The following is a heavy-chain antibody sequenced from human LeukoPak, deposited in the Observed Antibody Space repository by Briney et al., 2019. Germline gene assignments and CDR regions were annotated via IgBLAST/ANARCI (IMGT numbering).Heavy chain of an antibody. CDR2: IIPIFGTA. CDR1: GGTFSSYA. J-gene: IGHJ3*02. CDR3: ARLIVVVPAAPYDAFDI. V-gene: IGHV1-69*01. D-gene: IGHD2-2*01. Sequence: ASVKVSCKASGGTFSSYAISWVRQAPGQGLEWMGGIIPIFGTANYAQKFQGRVTITADESTSTAYMELSSLRSEDTAVYYCARLIVVVPAAPYDAFDIWGQGTMVTVSS.